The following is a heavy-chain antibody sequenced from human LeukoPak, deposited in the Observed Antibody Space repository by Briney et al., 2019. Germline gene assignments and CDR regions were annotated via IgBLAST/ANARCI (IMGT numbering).Heavy chain of an antibody. J-gene: IGHJ5*02. CDR2: IYYSGST. CDR3: ARGTAVAGT. V-gene: IGHV4-59*01. CDR1: GDSISSYY. D-gene: IGHD6-19*01. Sequence: SETPSLTCTVSGDSISSYYWSWIRQPPGKGPEWVGYIYYSGSTNYNPSLKSRVTISIDTSKNQFSLKLSSVTAADTAVYYCARGTAVAGTWGQGTLVTVSS.